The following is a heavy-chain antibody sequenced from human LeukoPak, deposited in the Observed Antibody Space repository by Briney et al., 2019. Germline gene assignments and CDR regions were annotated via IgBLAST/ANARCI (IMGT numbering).Heavy chain of an antibody. CDR2: ISAYNGNT. CDR1: GYTFTSYY. V-gene: IGHV1-18*04. J-gene: IGHJ4*02. CDR3: ARAYYESSAYRHAVYFDY. Sequence: ASVKVSCKASGYTFTSYYMHWVRQAPGQGLEWMGWISAYNGNTNYAQKLQGRVTMTTDTSTSTAYMELRSLRSDDTAVYYCARAYYESSAYRHAVYFDYWGQGTLVTVSS. D-gene: IGHD3-22*01.